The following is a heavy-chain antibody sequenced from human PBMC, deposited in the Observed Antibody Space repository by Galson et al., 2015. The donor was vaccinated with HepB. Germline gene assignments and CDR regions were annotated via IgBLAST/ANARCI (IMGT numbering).Heavy chain of an antibody. V-gene: IGHV1-69*13. D-gene: IGHD6-19*01. CDR1: GGTFSNYA. J-gene: IGHJ6*02. CDR3: ARGQTLRTRTSYSSGWHPVYYYYGMDV. Sequence: SVKVSCKASGGTFSNYAIRWVRQAPGQGLEWMGGIIPIFGTANYAQKFQGRVTITADESTSTAYMELSSLRSEDTAVYYCARGQTLRTRTSYSSGWHPVYYYYGMDVWGQGTTVTVSS. CDR2: IIPIFGTA.